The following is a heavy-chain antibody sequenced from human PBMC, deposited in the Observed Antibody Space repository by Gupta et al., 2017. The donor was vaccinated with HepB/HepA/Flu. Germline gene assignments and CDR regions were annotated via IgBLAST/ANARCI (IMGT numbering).Heavy chain of an antibody. CDR1: GFTFSIYS. J-gene: IGHJ4*02. CDR3: ARSVGGGYCSGGSCYFDY. V-gene: IGHV3-21*01. CDR2: ISSSSSYI. D-gene: IGHD2-15*01. Sequence: EVQLVESGGGLVKPGGSLSLSCAASGFTFSIYSMNWVRQAPGKGLEWVSSISSSSSYIYYADSVKGRFTISRDNAKNSLYLQMNSLRAEDTAVYYCARSVGGGYCSGGSCYFDYWGQGTLVTVSS.